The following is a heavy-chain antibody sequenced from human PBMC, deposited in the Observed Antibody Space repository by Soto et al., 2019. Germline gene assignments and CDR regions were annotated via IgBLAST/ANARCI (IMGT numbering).Heavy chain of an antibody. CDR2: IIPIFGTA. V-gene: IGHV1-69*13. Sequence: GASVKVSCKASGGTFSSYAISWVRQAPGQGLEWMGGIIPIFGTANYAQKFQGRVTITADESTSTAYMELSSLRSEDTAVYYCARGSDMTTVTTEGSHRFDPWGQGTLVTVSS. D-gene: IGHD4-17*01. CDR1: GGTFSSYA. CDR3: ARGSDMTTVTTEGSHRFDP. J-gene: IGHJ5*02.